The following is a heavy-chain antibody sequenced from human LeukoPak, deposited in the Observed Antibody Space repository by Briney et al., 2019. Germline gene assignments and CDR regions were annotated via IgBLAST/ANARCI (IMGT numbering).Heavy chain of an antibody. D-gene: IGHD1-7*01. Sequence: QAGGSLRLSCAASGFTFTSYAMSWVRKAPGKGLEWVSTISDSGGSTYYADSVKGRFTVSRDNSKNTLYLQMSSLRAEDTAVYYCAKDERNWNYNLASQTYDWGQGTLVTVSS. J-gene: IGHJ4*02. CDR3: AKDERNWNYNLASQTYD. CDR1: GFTFTSYA. V-gene: IGHV3-23*01. CDR2: ISDSGGST.